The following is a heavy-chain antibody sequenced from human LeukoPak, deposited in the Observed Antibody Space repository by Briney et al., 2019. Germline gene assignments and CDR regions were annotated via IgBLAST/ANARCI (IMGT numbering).Heavy chain of an antibody. CDR1: GLTFSSSW. Sequence: GGSLRLSCAASGLTFSSSWMYWVRRAPGKGLVWVSDIISDGSNTRYADSVRGRFTISRDNATEMVHLQMNSLRADDTAVYYCARAVSGWQAIDYWGQGTLVTVSS. CDR3: ARAVSGWQAIDY. V-gene: IGHV3-74*01. CDR2: IISDGSNT. D-gene: IGHD6-19*01. J-gene: IGHJ4*02.